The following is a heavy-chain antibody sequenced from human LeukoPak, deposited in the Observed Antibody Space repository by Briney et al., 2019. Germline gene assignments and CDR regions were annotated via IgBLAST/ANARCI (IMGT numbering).Heavy chain of an antibody. Sequence: GGSLRLSCVGSGFSFSSDWMHWVRQAPGKGLVWVARITSDGSGTTYADSVKGRFTLSRDNSKNTLYLQMNSLRAEDTAVYYCARLSGSYYEADYWGQGTLVTVSS. CDR1: GFSFSSDW. CDR2: ITSDGSGT. V-gene: IGHV3-74*03. D-gene: IGHD1-26*01. J-gene: IGHJ4*02. CDR3: ARLSGSYYEADY.